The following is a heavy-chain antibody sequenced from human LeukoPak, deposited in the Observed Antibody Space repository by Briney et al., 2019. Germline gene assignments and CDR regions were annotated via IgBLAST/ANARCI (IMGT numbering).Heavy chain of an antibody. J-gene: IGHJ6*02. Sequence: SETLSLTCAVYGGSFSGYYWSWIRQPPGKGLEWIGEINHSGSTNYNPSLKSRVTISVDTSKNQFSLKLSSVTAADAAVYYCARDSLWGMDVWAKGPRSPSP. CDR2: INHSGST. CDR3: ARDSLWGMDV. V-gene: IGHV4-34*01. D-gene: IGHD1-26*01. CDR1: GGSFSGYY.